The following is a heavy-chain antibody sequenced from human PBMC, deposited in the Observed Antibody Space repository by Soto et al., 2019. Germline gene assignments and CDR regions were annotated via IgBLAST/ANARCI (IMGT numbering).Heavy chain of an antibody. CDR3: ATHREGATYYCDY. Sequence: QMQLVQSGPEVKKPGTSVKVSCKASTFTFTSSAVQWVRQARGQRLEWIGWIVVGSGNTKYAQNFQERVTITRDMSSGTAYLELSSLRSEDTAVYSCATHREGATYYCDYWGQGTLLTVSS. CDR2: IVVGSGNT. CDR1: TFTFTSSA. D-gene: IGHD1-26*01. J-gene: IGHJ4*02. V-gene: IGHV1-58*01.